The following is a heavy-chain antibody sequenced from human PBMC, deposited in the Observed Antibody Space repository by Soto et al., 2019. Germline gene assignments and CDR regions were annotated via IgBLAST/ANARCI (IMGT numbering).Heavy chain of an antibody. CDR2: IIPIFGTI. Sequence: QVQLVQSGTEVRKPGSSVKVSCKASGGTFDSNAISWVRLAPGQGLEWMGGIIPIFGTINNAQKYQDRVTMTADETGNIVYMALRSVRAEETGIYYCAREGLTFGPGAVGGAFDIWGQGTLVTVSS. CDR1: GGTFDSNA. J-gene: IGHJ3*02. D-gene: IGHD2-2*01. V-gene: IGHV1-69*12. CDR3: AREGLTFGPGAVGGAFDI.